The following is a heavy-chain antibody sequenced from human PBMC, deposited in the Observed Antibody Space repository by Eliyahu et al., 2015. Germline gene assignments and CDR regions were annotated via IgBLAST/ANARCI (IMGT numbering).Heavy chain of an antibody. CDR1: XFTFSHYT. J-gene: IGHJ4*02. V-gene: IGHV3-21*06. CDR3: ARDTWVDF. Sequence: EVQLVESGGGLVKPGGSLRLSCAASXFTFSHYTMNWVRQAPGKGLEWVSSITSNSDYIYYADSMKGRFTISRDNAQNSLFLQMSSLRAEDTAVYYCARDTWVDFWGQGTLVIVSS. CDR2: ITSNSDYI.